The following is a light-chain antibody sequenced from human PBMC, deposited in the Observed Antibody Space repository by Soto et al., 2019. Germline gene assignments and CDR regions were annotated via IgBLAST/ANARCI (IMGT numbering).Light chain of an antibody. V-gene: IGKV3-20*01. CDR1: QSVSNN. J-gene: IGKJ1*01. Sequence: EIVLTQSPATLSLSPGERATLSCRASQSVSNNLAWYQQKPGQAPRLLIYGASSRATGIPDRFSGSGSGTDFTLTVSRLEPEDFAVYYCQQFGSSSWTFGQGTKVEIK. CDR2: GAS. CDR3: QQFGSSSWT.